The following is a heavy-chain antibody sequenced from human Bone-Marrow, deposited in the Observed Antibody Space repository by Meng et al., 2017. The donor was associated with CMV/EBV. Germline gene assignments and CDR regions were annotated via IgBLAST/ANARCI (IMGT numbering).Heavy chain of an antibody. J-gene: IGHJ4*02. CDR3: AGALWSGYYISR. V-gene: IGHV1-46*04. CDR1: GYTLPTYC. D-gene: IGHD3-3*01. CDR2: MNPSGGVS. Sequence: ASVKVSRKASGYTLPTYCIHWVRQAPGQGLAWMGVMNPSGGVSNFAQRLQGRVTMTRDTSTRTVYMELRSLRSEDTAVYYCAGALWSGYYISRWGQGTLVTVSS.